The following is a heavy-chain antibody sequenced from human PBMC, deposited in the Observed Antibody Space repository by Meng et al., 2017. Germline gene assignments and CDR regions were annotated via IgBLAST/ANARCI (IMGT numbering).Heavy chain of an antibody. CDR3: ARDCSGGSCYSIGV. D-gene: IGHD2-15*01. CDR2: IYYSGST. Sequence: QVQLQESGPGLVRPSETLSLTCTVSGGSVSSGSYYWSWIRQPPGKGLEWIGYIYYSGSTNYNPSLKSRVTISVDTSKNQFSLKLSSVTAADTAVYYCARDCSGGSCYSIGVWGQGTLVTVS. CDR1: GGSVSSGSYY. J-gene: IGHJ4*02. V-gene: IGHV4-61*01.